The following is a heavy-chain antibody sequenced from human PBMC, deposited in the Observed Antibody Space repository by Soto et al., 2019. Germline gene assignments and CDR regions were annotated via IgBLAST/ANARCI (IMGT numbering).Heavy chain of an antibody. CDR3: ARGVTEQLVRLGWLDP. V-gene: IGHV4-31*03. CDR1: GGSISSGGYY. D-gene: IGHD6-13*01. Sequence: TLSLTCTVSGGSISSGGYYWSWIRQHPGKGLEWIGYIYYSGSTYYNPSLKSRVTISVDTSKNQFSLKLSSVTAADTAVYYCARGVTEQLVRLGWLDPWGQGTMVTVSS. CDR2: IYYSGST. J-gene: IGHJ5*02.